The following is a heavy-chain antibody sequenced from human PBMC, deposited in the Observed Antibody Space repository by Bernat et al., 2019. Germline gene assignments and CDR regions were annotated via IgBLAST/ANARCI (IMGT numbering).Heavy chain of an antibody. CDR2: ISGSGGST. Sequence: VQLVESGGGVVQPGGSLRLSCGASGFTFSSYAMSWVRQAPGKGLEWVSAISGSGGSTYYADSVKGRFTISRDNSKNTLYLQMNSLRAEDTAVYYCAKHPELLKGGGGAPDYWGQGTLVTVSS. CDR1: GFTFSSYA. J-gene: IGHJ4*02. CDR3: AKHPELLKGGGGAPDY. D-gene: IGHD3-10*01. V-gene: IGHV3-23*04.